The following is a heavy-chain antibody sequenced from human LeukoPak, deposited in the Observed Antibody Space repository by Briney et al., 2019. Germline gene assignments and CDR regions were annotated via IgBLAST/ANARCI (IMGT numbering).Heavy chain of an antibody. Sequence: GGSLRLSCAASGFTFSSYSINWVRQAPGKGLEWVSYISSSSSTIYYADSVKGRFTISRDNAKNSLYLQMNSLRAEDTAVYYCAREETGIAAAGRDAFDIWGQRTMVTVSS. V-gene: IGHV3-48*01. D-gene: IGHD6-13*01. CDR2: ISSSSSTI. CDR3: AREETGIAAAGRDAFDI. J-gene: IGHJ3*02. CDR1: GFTFSSYS.